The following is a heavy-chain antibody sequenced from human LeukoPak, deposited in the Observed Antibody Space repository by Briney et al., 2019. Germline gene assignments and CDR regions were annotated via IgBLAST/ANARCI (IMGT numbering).Heavy chain of an antibody. CDR3: ARGYITYYYGSGSYYPLEYFDY. D-gene: IGHD3-10*01. CDR2: INHSGST. Sequence: SETLSLTCAVYGGSFSGYYWSWIRQPPGKGLEWIGEINHSGSTNYNPSLKSRVTISVDTSKNQFSLKLSSVTAADTPVYYCARGYITYYYGSGSYYPLEYFDYWGQGTLVTVSS. J-gene: IGHJ4*02. CDR1: GGSFSGYY. V-gene: IGHV4-34*01.